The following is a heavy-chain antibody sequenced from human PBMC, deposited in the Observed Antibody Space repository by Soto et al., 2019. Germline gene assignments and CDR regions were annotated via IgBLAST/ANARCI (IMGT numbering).Heavy chain of an antibody. Sequence: HVQLQESGPGLVKPSQTLSLTCTVSVGSISSGGYYWSWIRQHPWKGLEWIVYIYYSGSTYYNPSLKSRVTISVDTSKNQFSLKLSSVTAADTAVYYCARDKGLMVYAIFAFDIWGQGTMVTVSS. D-gene: IGHD2-8*01. CDR2: IYYSGST. V-gene: IGHV4-31*03. CDR3: ARDKGLMVYAIFAFDI. J-gene: IGHJ3*02. CDR1: VGSISSGGYY.